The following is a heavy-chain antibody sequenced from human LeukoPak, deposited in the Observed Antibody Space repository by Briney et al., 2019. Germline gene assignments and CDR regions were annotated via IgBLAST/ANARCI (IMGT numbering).Heavy chain of an antibody. D-gene: IGHD2-2*01. CDR1: GYTFTSYG. V-gene: IGHV1-18*01. Sequence: ASVKVSCKASGYTFTSYGISWVRQAPGQGLEWMGWISAYNGNTNYAQKLQGRVTMTTDTSTSTAYMELRSLRSDDTAVYYCARHIVVVPAAKGWNWFDPWGQGTLVTVSS. J-gene: IGHJ5*02. CDR3: ARHIVVVPAAKGWNWFDP. CDR2: ISAYNGNT.